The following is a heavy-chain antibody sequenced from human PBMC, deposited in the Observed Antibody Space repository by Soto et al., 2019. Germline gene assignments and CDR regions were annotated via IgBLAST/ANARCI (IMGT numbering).Heavy chain of an antibody. D-gene: IGHD1-26*01. Sequence: ASVKVSCKASGYTFTGYYMHWVRQAPGQGLEWMGWINPNSGGTNYAQKFQGRVTMTRDTSISTAYMELSRLRSDDAAVYYCAGAGVGDALLGMDVWGQGTTVTVS. CDR1: GYTFTGYY. CDR2: INPNSGGT. CDR3: AGAGVGDALLGMDV. V-gene: IGHV1-2*02. J-gene: IGHJ6*02.